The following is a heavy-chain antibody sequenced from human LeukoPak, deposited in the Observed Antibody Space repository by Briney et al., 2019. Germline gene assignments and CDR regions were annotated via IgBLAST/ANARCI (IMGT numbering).Heavy chain of an antibody. CDR1: EFTFSSYS. CDR2: ISYDGSNR. J-gene: IGHJ4*02. V-gene: IGHV3-30*03. CDR3: TRAYYYDSSGYYRPFDY. D-gene: IGHD3-22*01. Sequence: PGGSLRLSCAASEFTFSSYSMNWVRQAPGKGLEWVAVISYDGSNRYYADSVKGRFTISRDNSKNTLYLQMNSLRAEDTAVYYCTRAYYYDSSGYYRPFDYWGQGTLVTVSS.